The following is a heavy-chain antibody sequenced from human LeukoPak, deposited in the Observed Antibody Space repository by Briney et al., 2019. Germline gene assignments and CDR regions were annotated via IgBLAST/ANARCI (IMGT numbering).Heavy chain of an antibody. CDR3: AKDIMGGYDLYYFDY. D-gene: IGHD5-12*01. CDR2: ISYDGSNK. J-gene: IGHJ4*02. Sequence: PGGSLRLSCAASGFTFSSYGMHWVRQAPGKELEWVAVISYDGSNKYYADSVKGRFTISRDNSKNTLYLQMNSLRAEDTAVYYCAKDIMGGYDLYYFDYWGQGTLVTVSS. CDR1: GFTFSSYG. V-gene: IGHV3-30*18.